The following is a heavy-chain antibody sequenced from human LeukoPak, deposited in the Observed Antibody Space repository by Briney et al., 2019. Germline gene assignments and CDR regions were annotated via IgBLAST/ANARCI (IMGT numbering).Heavy chain of an antibody. V-gene: IGHV4-4*07. CDR2: IYTSGST. CDR1: GGSFSSYY. CDR3: ATIRPKVAAASP. Sequence: SETLSLTCTVSGGSFSSYYWSWIRQPAGKGLEWIGRIYTSGSTNYNPSLKSRVTMSVDTSKNQFSLKVNSVTAADTAVYYCATIRPKVAAASPWGQGTMVTVSS. D-gene: IGHD2-15*01. J-gene: IGHJ3*01.